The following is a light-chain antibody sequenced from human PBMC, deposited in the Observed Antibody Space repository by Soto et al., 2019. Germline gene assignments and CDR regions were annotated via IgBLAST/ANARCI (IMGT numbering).Light chain of an antibody. CDR2: GAS. CDR1: QSVSSN. V-gene: IGKV3-15*01. CDR3: QQYNNSDSSFT. J-gene: IGKJ5*01. Sequence: EIVMTQSPATLSASPGERATLSCRASQSVSSNLAWYQQKPGQAPRLLIYGASTRATGFPARFSGSGSGTEFTLTISSLQSEDFAVYYCQQYNNSDSSFTFGQGTRLEIK.